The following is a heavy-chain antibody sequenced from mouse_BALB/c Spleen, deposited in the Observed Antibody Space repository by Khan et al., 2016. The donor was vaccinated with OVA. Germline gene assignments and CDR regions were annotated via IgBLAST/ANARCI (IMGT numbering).Heavy chain of an antibody. D-gene: IGHD2-1*01. V-gene: IGHV9-3-1*01. CDR1: GYTFTNYG. J-gene: IGHJ3*01. CDR3: ARSNGNYWFAY. Sequence: QIQLVQSGPELKKPGETVKISCKASGYTFTNYGMNWVKQAPGKGLKWMGWINTYTGEPTYADDFKGRFAFSLETSASTAYLQINNLKKEDTATYCCARSNGNYWFAYWGQGTLVTVSA. CDR2: INTYTGEP.